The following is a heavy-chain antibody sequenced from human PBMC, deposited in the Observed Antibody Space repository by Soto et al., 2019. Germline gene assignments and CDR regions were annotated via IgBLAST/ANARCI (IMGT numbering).Heavy chain of an antibody. CDR3: ARRHGLDIDAYY. Sequence: SDTLSLTCTVSGGSLSSGDYYRSWIRQPPGKGLEWIGYIYYSGSTYYNPSLKSRVTISVDTSKNQFSLKLSSVTAADTAVYSCARRHGLDIDAYYWGQGILVTVSS. CDR1: GGSLSSGDYY. CDR2: IYYSGST. D-gene: IGHD3-10*01. V-gene: IGHV4-30-4*02. J-gene: IGHJ4*02.